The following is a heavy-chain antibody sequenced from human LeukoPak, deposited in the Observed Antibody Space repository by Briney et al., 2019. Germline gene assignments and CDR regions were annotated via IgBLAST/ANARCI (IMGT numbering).Heavy chain of an antibody. V-gene: IGHV4-39*01. CDR3: ARAAVAGRGDWFDP. D-gene: IGHD6-19*01. CDR1: GGSISDGTYY. J-gene: IGHJ5*02. CDR2: IYYSGST. Sequence: PSETLSLTCTVSGGSISDGTYYWGWIRQPPGKGLEWIGSIYYSGSTYYNPSLKSRVTISVDTSKNQFSLKLSSVTAADTAVYYCARAAVAGRGDWFDPWGQGTLVTVSS.